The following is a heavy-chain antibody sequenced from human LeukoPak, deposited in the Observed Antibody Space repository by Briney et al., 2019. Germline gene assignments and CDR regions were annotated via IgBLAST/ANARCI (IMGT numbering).Heavy chain of an antibody. V-gene: IGHV4-4*02. D-gene: IGHD2-2*01. Sequence: PSGTLSLTCAVSGVSISSSNWWSWVRQPPGQGLEWIGEIYHSGSTNYNPSLKSRVTISVDKSKNQFSLKLSSVTAADTAVYYCARVTSRPRPRYFDLWGRGTLVTVSS. CDR1: GVSISSSNW. CDR2: IYHSGST. J-gene: IGHJ2*01. CDR3: ARVTSRPRPRYFDL.